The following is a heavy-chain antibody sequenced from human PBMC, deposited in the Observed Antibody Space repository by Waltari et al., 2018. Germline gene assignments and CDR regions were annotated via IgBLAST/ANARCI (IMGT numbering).Heavy chain of an antibody. D-gene: IGHD4-17*01. V-gene: IGHV4-39*07. Sequence: QLQLQESGPGLVKPSETLSLTCTVPGGSISSRSYYWGWIRQPPGKGLEWLGSIDYRGSTYYNPSLKRRVTISVDTSKNQFSRKLSSVTAADTAVYYCARDKRRDYGDYEDYGGQGTLVTVSS. J-gene: IGHJ4*02. CDR2: IDYRGST. CDR3: ARDKRRDYGDYEDY. CDR1: GGSISSRSYY.